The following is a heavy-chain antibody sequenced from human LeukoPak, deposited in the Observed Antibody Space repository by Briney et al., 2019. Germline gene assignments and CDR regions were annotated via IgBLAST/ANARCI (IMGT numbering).Heavy chain of an antibody. CDR2: INAGNGDA. CDR3: GKSAPSGFDP. J-gene: IGHJ5*02. Sequence: AASVKVSCKASGHSFNDYAVQWVRQAPGQGLEWMGRINAGNGDAKYSQNFHDRITITRDTSASTVYMELTSLRSEDTAVYYCGKSAPSGFDPWGQGTLVTVSS. V-gene: IGHV1-3*01. CDR1: GHSFNDYA.